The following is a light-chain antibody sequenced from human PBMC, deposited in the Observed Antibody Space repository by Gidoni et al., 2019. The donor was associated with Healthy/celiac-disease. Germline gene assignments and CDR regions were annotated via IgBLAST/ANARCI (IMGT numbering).Light chain of an antibody. CDR2: GNS. J-gene: IGLJ3*02. CDR1: SSNIGAGYD. V-gene: IGLV1-40*01. CDR3: QSYDSSLSALV. Sequence: QSVLTQPPSVSGAPGQRVTISCTGSSSNIGAGYDVHWYQQLPGTAPKLLIYGNSNRPSGVPDRFSGSKSGTSASLAITELQAEDEADYYCQSYDSSLSALVFGGGTKLTVL.